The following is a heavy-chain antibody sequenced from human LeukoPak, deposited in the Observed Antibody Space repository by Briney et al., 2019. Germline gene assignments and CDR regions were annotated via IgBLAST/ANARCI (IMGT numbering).Heavy chain of an antibody. CDR3: ARDGKAVAVAFDI. D-gene: IGHD6-19*01. Sequence: GGSLRLSCAASGFTFSDYYMSWIRQAPGKGLEWVSNIGSSGRTIYYADSVKGRFTISRDNAKNSLYLQMNSLRAEDTAVYYCARDGKAVAVAFDIWGQGTMVTVSS. J-gene: IGHJ3*02. CDR1: GFTFSDYY. CDR2: IGSSGRTI. V-gene: IGHV3-11*04.